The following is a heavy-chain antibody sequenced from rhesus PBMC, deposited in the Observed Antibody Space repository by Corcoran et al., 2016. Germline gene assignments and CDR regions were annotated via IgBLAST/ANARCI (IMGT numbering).Heavy chain of an antibody. D-gene: IGHD4-29*01. CDR1: GFTFSTYY. J-gene: IGHJ4*01. Sequence: EVQLVESGGGWVQPGGSLRLSCAASGFTFSTYYMYWVRQAPGKGLEWISVINIGGNSTYYADSVKGRFTISRDNSNNILSLQMNSLRTEDTAVYYCARSNDLDYWGQGVLVTVSS. CDR2: INIGGNST. V-gene: IGHV3S25*01. CDR3: ARSNDLDY.